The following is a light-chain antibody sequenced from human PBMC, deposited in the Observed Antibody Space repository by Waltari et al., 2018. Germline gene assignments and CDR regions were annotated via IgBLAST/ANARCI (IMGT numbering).Light chain of an antibody. V-gene: IGKV3-20*01. CDR1: QSVSGTY. CDR2: GVS. CDR3: QQYGSSPNT. Sequence: EIVLTQSPGTLSLSPGARATLPCRASQSVSGTYVAWYQQKPGQAPRLLIYGVSTRATGIPDRFSGGGSGSDFTLTISRLEPEDFAVYFCQQYGSSPNTFGQGAKLEIK. J-gene: IGKJ2*01.